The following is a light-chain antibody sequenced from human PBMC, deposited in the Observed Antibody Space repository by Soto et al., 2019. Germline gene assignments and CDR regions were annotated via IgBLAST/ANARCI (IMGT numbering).Light chain of an antibody. V-gene: IGLV2-8*01. CDR1: SSDVGAYNY. CDR2: EVN. J-gene: IGLJ2*01. CDR3: SSYEGRNNFVV. Sequence: QSALTQPPSASGSPGQSVTISCTGSSSDVGAYNYVSWYQQHPGKAPKLLIYEVNKRPSGVPGRFSGSKSDNTASLTVSGLQGDDEADYYCSSYEGRNNFVVFGGGTKVT.